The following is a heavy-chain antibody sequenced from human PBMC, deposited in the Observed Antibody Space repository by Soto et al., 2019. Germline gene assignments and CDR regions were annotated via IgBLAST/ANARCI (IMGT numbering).Heavy chain of an antibody. V-gene: IGHV3-23*01. J-gene: IGHJ6*02. CDR1: GFTFSSYA. Sequence: PGGSLRLSCAASGFTFSSYAMSWVRQAPGKGLEWVSAISGSGGSTYYADSVKGRFTIPRDNSKNTLYLQMNSLRAEDTAVYYCAKGQGYCSSTSCYNSYYYYGMDVWGQGTTVTVSS. D-gene: IGHD2-2*02. CDR3: AKGQGYCSSTSCYNSYYYYGMDV. CDR2: ISGSGGST.